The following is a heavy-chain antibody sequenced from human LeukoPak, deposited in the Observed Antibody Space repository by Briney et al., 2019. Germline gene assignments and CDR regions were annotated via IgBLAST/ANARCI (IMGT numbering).Heavy chain of an antibody. D-gene: IGHD3-3*01. J-gene: IGHJ4*02. CDR2: ISYDGSNK. V-gene: IGHV3-30*03. Sequence: PGRSLRLSCAASGFTFSSYGMHWVRQAPGKGLEWVAVISYDGSNKYYADSVKGRFTISRDNSKNTLYLQVNSLGAEDTAVYYCAREESGISIFGVVIFWGQGTLVTVSS. CDR1: GFTFSSYG. CDR3: AREESGISIFGVVIF.